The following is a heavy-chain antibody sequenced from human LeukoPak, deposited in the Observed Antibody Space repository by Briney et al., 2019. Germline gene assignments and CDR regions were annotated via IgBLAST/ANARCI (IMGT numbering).Heavy chain of an antibody. J-gene: IGHJ3*02. CDR1: GFTFDDYA. CDR2: ISWNSGSI. CDR3: AKARETYYYDSSGPRGAFDI. D-gene: IGHD3-22*01. V-gene: IGHV3-9*01. Sequence: GGSLRLSCAASGFTFDDYAMHWVRQAPGKGLEWVSGISWNSGSIGYADSVKGRFTISRDNAKNSLYLQMNSLRAEDTALYYCAKARETYYYDSSGPRGAFDIWGQGTMVTVSS.